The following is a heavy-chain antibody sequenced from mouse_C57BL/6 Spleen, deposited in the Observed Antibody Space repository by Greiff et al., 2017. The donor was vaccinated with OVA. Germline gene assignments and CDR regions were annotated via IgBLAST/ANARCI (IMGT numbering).Heavy chain of an antibody. Sequence: VQLQQSGPELVKPGASVKMSCKASGYTFTDYNMHWVKQSHGKSLEWIGYINPNNGGTSSNQKFKGKATLTVNKSSSTAYMELRSLTSEDSAVYYCARYGYDDGGFDYWGQGTTLTVSS. CDR1: GYTFTDYN. J-gene: IGHJ2*01. D-gene: IGHD2-2*01. CDR2: INPNNGGT. CDR3: ARYGYDDGGFDY. V-gene: IGHV1-22*01.